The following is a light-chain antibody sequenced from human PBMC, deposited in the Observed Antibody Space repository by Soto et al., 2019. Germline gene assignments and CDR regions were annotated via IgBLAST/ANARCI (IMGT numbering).Light chain of an antibody. Sequence: DIVMTQSPDSLAVSLGERATINCKSSQSVLYSSNNKNYLAWYQHKPGQPPKLLLYWASTRESGVPDRFSGSGSGTDFTLTSSSLQAEDVAVYYCQQYFGISWMLGQGTKVEIK. CDR2: WAS. CDR1: QSVLYSSNNKNY. J-gene: IGKJ1*01. CDR3: QQYFGISWM. V-gene: IGKV4-1*01.